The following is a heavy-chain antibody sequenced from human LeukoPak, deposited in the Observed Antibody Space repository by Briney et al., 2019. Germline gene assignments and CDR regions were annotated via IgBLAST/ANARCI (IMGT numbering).Heavy chain of an antibody. D-gene: IGHD2-15*01. Sequence: GGSLRLSCAASGFTFSSYGMHWVRQAPGKGLELVAVISYDGSNKYYADSVKGRFTISRDNSKNTLYLQMNSLRAEDTAVYYCAKMRGEYCSGGSCYGNWFDPWGQGTLVTVSS. V-gene: IGHV3-30*18. CDR2: ISYDGSNK. CDR1: GFTFSSYG. J-gene: IGHJ5*02. CDR3: AKMRGEYCSGGSCYGNWFDP.